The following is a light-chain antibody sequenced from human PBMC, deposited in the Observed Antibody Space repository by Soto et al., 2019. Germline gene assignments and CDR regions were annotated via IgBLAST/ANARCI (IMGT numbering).Light chain of an antibody. CDR1: QRVSGN. Sequence: EIVMTQSPATLSVSPGARATLSCRASQRVSGNLDWFQQKPGQAPRLLIYGASTRATGIPARFSGSGSGTEFTLAISSLQSEDFAVYYCHQYNHRPYTFGQGTRLEIK. CDR3: HQYNHRPYT. J-gene: IGKJ2*01. CDR2: GAS. V-gene: IGKV3-15*01.